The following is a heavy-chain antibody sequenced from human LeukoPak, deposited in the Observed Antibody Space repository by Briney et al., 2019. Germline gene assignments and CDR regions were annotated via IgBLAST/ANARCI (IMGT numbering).Heavy chain of an antibody. Sequence: SQTLSLTCTVSGGSISSGGYYWSWIRQHPGKGLEWIGYIYYSGSTYYNPSLKSRVTISVDTSKNQFSLKLSSVTAADTAVYYCARVVFGHTQYTDYWGQGTLVTVYS. J-gene: IGHJ4*02. CDR2: IYYSGST. CDR1: GGSISSGGYY. D-gene: IGHD3-16*01. V-gene: IGHV4-31*03. CDR3: ARVVFGHTQYTDY.